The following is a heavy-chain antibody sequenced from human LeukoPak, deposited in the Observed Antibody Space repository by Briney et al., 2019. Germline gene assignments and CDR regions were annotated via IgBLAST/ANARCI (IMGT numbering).Heavy chain of an antibody. D-gene: IGHD3-10*01. J-gene: IGHJ5*02. CDR1: GGSISSYY. CDR2: IYYSGST. CDR3: ARDSLPGEDGSGTIDP. Sequence: PSETLSLTCTVSGGSISSYYWSWIRQPPGKGLEWIGYIYYSGSTNYNPSLKSRVTISVYTSKNQFSLKLSSVTAADTAVYYCARDSLPGEDGSGTIDPWGQGTLVTVSS. V-gene: IGHV4-59*01.